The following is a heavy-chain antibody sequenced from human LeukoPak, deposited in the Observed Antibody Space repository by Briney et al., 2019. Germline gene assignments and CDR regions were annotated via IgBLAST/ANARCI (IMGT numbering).Heavy chain of an antibody. V-gene: IGHV5-51*01. J-gene: IGHJ3*02. CDR3: ASTRYCSSTSCYTAFDI. Sequence: GESLKISCKGSGYSFTSYWIGWVRQMPGNGLEWMGIIYPGDSDTRYSPSFQGQVTISADKSISTAYLQWSSLKASDTAMYYCASTRYCSSTSCYTAFDIWGQGTMVTVSS. CDR2: IYPGDSDT. D-gene: IGHD2-2*02. CDR1: GYSFTSYW.